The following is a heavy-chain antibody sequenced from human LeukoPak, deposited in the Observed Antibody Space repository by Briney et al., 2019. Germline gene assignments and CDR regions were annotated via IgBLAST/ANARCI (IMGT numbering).Heavy chain of an antibody. CDR1: GFTFSSYS. Sequence: GSLRLSCAASGFTFSSYSMNWVRQAPGKGLEWVSYISGSSTTIYNADSVKGRFTISRDNAKDSLYLQMNSLRVEDTAVYYCARGSYDIDCWGQGTLVTVSS. CDR3: ARGSYDIDC. CDR2: ISGSSTTI. J-gene: IGHJ4*02. D-gene: IGHD1-26*01. V-gene: IGHV3-48*01.